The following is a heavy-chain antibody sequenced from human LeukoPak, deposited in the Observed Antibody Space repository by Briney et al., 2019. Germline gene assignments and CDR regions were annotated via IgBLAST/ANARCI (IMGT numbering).Heavy chain of an antibody. CDR2: ISGRDGST. CDR3: AKANFAWGYWYFDL. V-gene: IGHV3-23*01. CDR1: GFTFSNYS. Sequence: GGSLRLSCAAPGFTFSNYSMSWVRQAPGKGLEWVSGISGRDGSTYFAGSVKGRFTISRDKSKNTVNVQMSSLRVEDTALYYCAKANFAWGYWYFDLWGRGTLVTVSS. D-gene: IGHD3-9*01. J-gene: IGHJ2*01.